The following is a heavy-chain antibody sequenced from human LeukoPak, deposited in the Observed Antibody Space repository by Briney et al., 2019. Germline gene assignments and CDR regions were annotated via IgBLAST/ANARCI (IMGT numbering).Heavy chain of an antibody. J-gene: IGHJ4*02. V-gene: IGHV4-31*03. CDR2: IYYSGST. D-gene: IGHD3-3*01. Sequence: SETLSLTCTVSGGSISSGGYYWSWIRQHLGKGLEWIGYIYYSGSTYYNPSLKSRVTISVDTSKNQFSLKLSSVTAADTAVYYCARDGEWRGLPLYWGQGTLVTVSS. CDR1: GGSISSGGYY. CDR3: ARDGEWRGLPLY.